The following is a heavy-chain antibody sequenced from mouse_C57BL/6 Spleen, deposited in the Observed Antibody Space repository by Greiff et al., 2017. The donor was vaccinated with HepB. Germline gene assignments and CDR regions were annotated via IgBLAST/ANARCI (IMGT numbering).Heavy chain of an antibody. CDR1: GYAFSSSW. CDR3: ARSGYDGYYGYAMDY. Sequence: VQLQQSGPELVKPGASVKISCKASGYAFSSSWMNWVKQRPGKGLEWIGRIYPGDGDTNYNGKFKGKATLTADKSSSTAYMQLSSLTSEDSAVYFCARSGYDGYYGYAMDYWGQGTSVTVSS. J-gene: IGHJ4*01. V-gene: IGHV1-82*01. CDR2: IYPGDGDT. D-gene: IGHD2-3*01.